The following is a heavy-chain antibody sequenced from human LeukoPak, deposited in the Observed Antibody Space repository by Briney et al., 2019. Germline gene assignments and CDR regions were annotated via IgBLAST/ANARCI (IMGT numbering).Heavy chain of an antibody. V-gene: IGHV3-64*01. J-gene: IGHJ4*02. D-gene: IGHD6-19*01. CDR2: ISSNGGST. CDR3: AKDFGIAVAGLDY. CDR1: GFTFSSYA. Sequence: GGSLRLSCAASGFTFSSYAMHWVRQAPGKGLEYVSAISSNGGSTYYANSVKGRFTISRDNAKNSLYLQMNSLRAEDTALYYCAKDFGIAVAGLDYWGQGTLVTVSS.